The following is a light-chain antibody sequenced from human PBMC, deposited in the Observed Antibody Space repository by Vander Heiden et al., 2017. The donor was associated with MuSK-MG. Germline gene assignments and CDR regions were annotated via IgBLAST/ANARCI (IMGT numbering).Light chain of an antibody. CDR1: SGSIASHY. V-gene: IGLV6-57*01. CDR2: ADN. J-gene: IGLJ2*01. CDR3: QSYDSSNLYVV. Sequence: NFMLTQPHPVSESPGKTVTISCTRSSGSIASHYVQWYQHRPGSSPTTVIYADNQRPSGVPDRFSGSIDSSSNSASLTISGLKTEDEADYYCQSYDSSNLYVVFGGGTKLTVL.